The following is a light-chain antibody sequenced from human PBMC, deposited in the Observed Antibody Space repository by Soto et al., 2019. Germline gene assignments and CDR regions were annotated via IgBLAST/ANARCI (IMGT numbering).Light chain of an antibody. J-gene: IGKJ4*01. Sequence: EILMTQSPATLSVSPGERATLSCRASQSVSSNLAWYQQKPGQAPRLLIYGASTRATGIPARFSGSGSGTEFTLTISSLQSEDFAVYYCQQYNNWPLPFGGGTKVEIK. V-gene: IGKV3-15*01. CDR3: QQYNNWPLP. CDR1: QSVSSN. CDR2: GAS.